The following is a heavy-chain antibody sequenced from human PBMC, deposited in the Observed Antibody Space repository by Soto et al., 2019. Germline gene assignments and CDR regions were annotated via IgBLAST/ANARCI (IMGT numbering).Heavy chain of an antibody. CDR2: IYWDDDK. Sequence: QITLKESGPTLVKPTQTLTLTCTFSGLSLSTSGVGVGWIRQPPGKALEWLGIIYWDDDKRYSPSLKSRLTITKDTSKKQVVLTMTNMDPVDTATYYCAHRRTGRYFDWLQGGFDYWGQGTLVTVSS. D-gene: IGHD3-9*01. V-gene: IGHV2-5*02. CDR3: AHRRTGRYFDWLQGGFDY. J-gene: IGHJ4*02. CDR1: GLSLSTSGVG.